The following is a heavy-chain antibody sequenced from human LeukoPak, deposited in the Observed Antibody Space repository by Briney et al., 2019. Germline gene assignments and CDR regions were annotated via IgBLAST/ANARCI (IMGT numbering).Heavy chain of an antibody. D-gene: IGHD3-22*01. Sequence: SQTLSLTCTVSGGSISSGGYYWSWIRQHPGKGLEWIVYIYYSGSTYYNPSLKSRVTISVDTSKNQFSLKLSSVTAADTAVYYCARVATTYYYDSSGYSFDYWGQGTLVTVSS. CDR2: IYYSGST. V-gene: IGHV4-31*03. J-gene: IGHJ4*02. CDR3: ARVATTYYYDSSGYSFDY. CDR1: GGSISSGGYY.